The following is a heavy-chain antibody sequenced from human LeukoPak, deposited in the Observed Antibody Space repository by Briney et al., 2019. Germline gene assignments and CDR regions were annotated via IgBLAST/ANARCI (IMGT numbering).Heavy chain of an antibody. CDR3: ARDAEQWLVPMNWFDP. CDR1: GGSISSSSYY. D-gene: IGHD6-19*01. CDR2: IYYSGST. Sequence: SETLSLTCSVSGGSISSSSYYWGWSRQPPGKGLEWFGSIYYSGSTYYNPSLKSRVTISADTSKNQFSLKLSSVTAADTAVYYCARDAEQWLVPMNWFDPWGQGTLVTVSS. J-gene: IGHJ5*02. V-gene: IGHV4-39*07.